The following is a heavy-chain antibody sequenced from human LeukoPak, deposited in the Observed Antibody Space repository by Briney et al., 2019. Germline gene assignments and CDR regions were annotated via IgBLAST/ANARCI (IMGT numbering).Heavy chain of an antibody. Sequence: GGSLRLSCAASGFTFSSYAMHWVRQAPGKGLEWVAVISYDGSNKYYADSVKGRFTISRDNSKNTLYLQMNSLRVEDSAVYFCARDYYYGLDVWGQGTTVTVS. CDR2: ISYDGSNK. V-gene: IGHV3-30-3*01. CDR3: ARDYYYGLDV. J-gene: IGHJ6*02. CDR1: GFTFSSYA.